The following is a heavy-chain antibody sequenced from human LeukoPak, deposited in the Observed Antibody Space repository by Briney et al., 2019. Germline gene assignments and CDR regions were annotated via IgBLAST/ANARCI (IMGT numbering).Heavy chain of an antibody. V-gene: IGHV1-8*01. J-gene: IGHJ4*02. CDR1: VYTFTSYD. CDR3: ARGASSGRGLDY. D-gene: IGHD3-10*01. CDR2: MNPNSGNT. Sequence: ASVKVSRKSSVYTFTSYDINWVRQATGQGLEWMGWMNPNSGNTGYAQKFQGRVTMTRNTSISTAYMELSSLRSEDTAVYYCARGASSGRGLDYWGQGTLVTVSS.